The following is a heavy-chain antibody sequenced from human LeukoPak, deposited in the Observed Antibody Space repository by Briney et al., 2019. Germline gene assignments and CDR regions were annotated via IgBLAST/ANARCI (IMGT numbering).Heavy chain of an antibody. J-gene: IGHJ6*02. D-gene: IGHD3-10*01. CDR1: GGSISSYY. CDR3: ARDYQYYGTYGMDV. Sequence: ASETLSLTCTVSGGSISSYYWSWIRQPAGKGLEWIGRIYTSGSTNYNPSLKSRVTMSVDTPKNQFSLKLSSVTAADTAVYYCARDYQYYGTYGMDVWGQGTTVTVSS. V-gene: IGHV4-4*07. CDR2: IYTSGST.